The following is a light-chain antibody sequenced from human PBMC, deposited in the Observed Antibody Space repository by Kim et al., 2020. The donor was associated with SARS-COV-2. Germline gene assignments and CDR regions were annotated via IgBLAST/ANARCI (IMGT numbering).Light chain of an antibody. V-gene: IGLV2-18*02. CDR2: EVS. CDR1: SSDVGYYTR. J-gene: IGLJ2*01. CDR3: SSYRSGSTRV. Sequence: QSALTQPHSVSGSPGQSVTISCTGTSSDVGYYTRVSWYQQPPGTAPKLMIYEVSNRPSGVPDRFSGSKSGNTASLTISGLQAEDEADYYCSSYRSGSTRVFGGGTQLTVL.